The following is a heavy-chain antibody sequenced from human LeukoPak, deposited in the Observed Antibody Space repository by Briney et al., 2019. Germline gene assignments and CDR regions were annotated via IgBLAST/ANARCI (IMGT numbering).Heavy chain of an antibody. CDR3: AKGGSPSCYSSSGY. CDR2: FSTRSSTI. Sequence: GGSLRLSCAASGFTFSYYSMNWVRQAPGKGLEWVSYFSTRSSTISYADSVKGRFTISRDNSKNTLYLQMNSLRGEDTAVYYCAKGGSPSCYSSSGYWGQGTLSPSPQ. J-gene: IGHJ4*02. D-gene: IGHD2-2*01. CDR1: GFTFSYYS. V-gene: IGHV3-48*01.